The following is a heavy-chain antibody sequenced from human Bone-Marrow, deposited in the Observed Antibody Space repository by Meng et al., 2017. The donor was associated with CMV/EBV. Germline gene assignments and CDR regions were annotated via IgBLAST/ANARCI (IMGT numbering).Heavy chain of an antibody. Sequence: ASVKVSCKASGYTFTSYGISWVRQAPGQGLEWMGWISAYNGNTNYAQKLQGRVTMTTDTSTSTAYMELRSLRSDDTAVYYCARGWTTVVTGPYDDYWGQGTLVTVSS. CDR3: ARGWTTVVTGPYDDY. V-gene: IGHV1-18*01. CDR1: GYTFTSYG. D-gene: IGHD4-23*01. CDR2: ISAYNGNT. J-gene: IGHJ4*02.